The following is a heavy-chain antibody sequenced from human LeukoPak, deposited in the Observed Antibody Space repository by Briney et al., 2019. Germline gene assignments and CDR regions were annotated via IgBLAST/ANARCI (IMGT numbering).Heavy chain of an antibody. CDR2: ISYDGSNK. D-gene: IGHD3-22*01. V-gene: IGHV3-30-3*01. J-gene: IGHJ4*02. CDR3: ARDFLHYYDNSGYTDY. Sequence: GGSLRLSCAASGFTFSSYGMRWVRQAPGKGLEWVAVISYDGSNKYYPDSVKGRFTISRDNSKNTLYLQMNSLRAEDTAVYYCARDFLHYYDNSGYTDYWGQGTVVTVSS. CDR1: GFTFSSYG.